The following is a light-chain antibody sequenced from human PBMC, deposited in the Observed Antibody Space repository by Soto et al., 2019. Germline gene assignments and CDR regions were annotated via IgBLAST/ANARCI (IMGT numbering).Light chain of an antibody. CDR1: QSLLHSKGYNY. CDR2: LGS. CDR3: MQALQTPPT. Sequence: DIVMTQSPLSLPVTPGEPASISCRSSQSLLHSKGYNYLDWYLQKPGQSPQLLIYLGSNRASGVPDRSSGSGSGTDFTLKISRVEAEDVGIYYCMQALQTPPTFGQGTKVEIK. J-gene: IGKJ1*01. V-gene: IGKV2-28*01.